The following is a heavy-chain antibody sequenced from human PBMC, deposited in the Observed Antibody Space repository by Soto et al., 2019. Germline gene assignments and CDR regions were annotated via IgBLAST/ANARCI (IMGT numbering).Heavy chain of an antibody. CDR3: ARAPFYYDSSGFFDY. CDR1: GFTFSSYD. J-gene: IGHJ4*02. D-gene: IGHD3-22*01. CDR2: IGTAGDT. Sequence: GGSLRLSCAASGFTFSSYDMHWVRQATGKGLEWVSAIGTAGDTYYPGSVKGRFTISRENAKNSLYLQMNSLRAEDTAVYYCARAPFYYDSSGFFDYWGQGTLVTVSS. V-gene: IGHV3-13*01.